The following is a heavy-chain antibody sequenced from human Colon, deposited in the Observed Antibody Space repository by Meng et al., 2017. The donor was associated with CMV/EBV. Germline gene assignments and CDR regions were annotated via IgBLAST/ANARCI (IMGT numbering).Heavy chain of an antibody. CDR3: AREYSSSSGDCFDY. D-gene: IGHD6-6*01. Sequence: GESLRLSCAASGFTFSSYEMNWVRLAPGKGLEWLAYCSINGGTTHHADSVRGRFTVSRDNAKNSLYLQMDNLRAEDTGVYYCAREYSSSSGDCFDYWGQGTLVTVSS. V-gene: IGHV3-48*03. CDR1: GFTFSSYE. J-gene: IGHJ4*02. CDR2: CSINGGTT.